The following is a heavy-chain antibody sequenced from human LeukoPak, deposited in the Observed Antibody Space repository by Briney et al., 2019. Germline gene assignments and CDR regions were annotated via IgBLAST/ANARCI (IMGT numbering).Heavy chain of an antibody. CDR3: AREDYGDSIYYGMDV. V-gene: IGHV1-46*01. CDR1: GYTFTSYY. CDR2: INPSGGST. D-gene: IGHD4-17*01. J-gene: IGHJ6*02. Sequence: SVKVSCKASGYTFTSYYMHWVRQAPGQGLEWMGIINPSGGSTSYAQKFQGRVTMTRDTSTSTVYMELSSLRSEDTAVYYCAREDYGDSIYYGMDVWGQGTTVTVSS.